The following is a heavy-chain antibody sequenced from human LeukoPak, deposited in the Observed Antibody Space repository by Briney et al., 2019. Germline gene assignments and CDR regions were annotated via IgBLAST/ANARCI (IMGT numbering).Heavy chain of an antibody. D-gene: IGHD3-10*01. CDR1: GGSISSYY. CDR3: ARVSLVRGAPDYYFDY. Sequence: SETLSLTCAVYGGSISSYYWSWIRQPAGKGLEWIGRIYTSGSTNYNPSLKSRVTMSVDTSKNQFSLKLSSVTAADTAVYYCARVSLVRGAPDYYFDYWGQGTLVTVSS. V-gene: IGHV4-59*10. CDR2: IYTSGST. J-gene: IGHJ4*02.